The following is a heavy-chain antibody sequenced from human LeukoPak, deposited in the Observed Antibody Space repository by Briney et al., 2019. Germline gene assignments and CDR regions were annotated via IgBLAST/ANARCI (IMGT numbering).Heavy chain of an antibody. CDR3: ARDRSYYYDSSGMDDAFDI. Sequence: GGSRRLSCAASGFTVSSNYISWVRQAPGKGLEWVSVIYSGGSTYYADSVKGRFTISRDNSKNTLYLQMNSLRAEDTAVYYCARDRSYYYDSSGMDDAFDIWGQGTMVTVSS. J-gene: IGHJ3*02. CDR1: GFTVSSNY. D-gene: IGHD3-22*01. CDR2: IYSGGST. V-gene: IGHV3-66*01.